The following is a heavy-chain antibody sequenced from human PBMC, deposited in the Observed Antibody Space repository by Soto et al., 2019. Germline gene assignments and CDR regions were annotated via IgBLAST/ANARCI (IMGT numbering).Heavy chain of an antibody. CDR1: GFTFSSSP. J-gene: IGHJ4*02. D-gene: IGHD3-16*01. CDR3: AKDSHWGIISPTHEH. CDR2: INGGDDSK. V-gene: IGHV3-23*01. Sequence: EVQLLESGGGLVQPGGSLRLSCVVSGFTFSSSPMSWVRRAPGKGLEWVSGINGGDDSKHYAESVRGRFTITRDNSKNPLLLQMNSLRAEDPDIYSCAKDSHWGIISPTHEHWGQGTRVTVSS.